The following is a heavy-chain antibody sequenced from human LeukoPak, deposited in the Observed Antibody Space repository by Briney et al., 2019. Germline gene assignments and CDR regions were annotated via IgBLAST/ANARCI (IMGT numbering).Heavy chain of an antibody. CDR1: GFTFSSYG. Sequence: GGSLRLSCAASGFTFSSYGMHWVRQAPGKGLEWVAVIWYDGSNKYYADSVKGRFTISRDNSKNTLYLQMNSLRAEDTAVYYCANILGYCSGGSCYSANFDYWGQGTLVTVSS. CDR3: ANILGYCSGGSCYSANFDY. J-gene: IGHJ4*02. V-gene: IGHV3-33*06. D-gene: IGHD2-15*01. CDR2: IWYDGSNK.